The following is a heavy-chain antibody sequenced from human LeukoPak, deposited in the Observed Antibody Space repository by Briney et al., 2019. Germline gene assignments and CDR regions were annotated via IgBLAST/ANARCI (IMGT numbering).Heavy chain of an antibody. CDR3: ASEYSGYDTFDY. V-gene: IGHV3-30-3*01. D-gene: IGHD5-12*01. CDR2: ISYDGSNK. Sequence: GGSLRLSCAASGFTFSSYAMHWVRQAPGKGLEWVAVISYDGSNKYYADSVKGRFTISRDNSKNTLYLQMNSLRAEDTAVYYCASEYSGYDTFDYWGQGTLVTVSS. CDR1: GFTFSSYA. J-gene: IGHJ4*02.